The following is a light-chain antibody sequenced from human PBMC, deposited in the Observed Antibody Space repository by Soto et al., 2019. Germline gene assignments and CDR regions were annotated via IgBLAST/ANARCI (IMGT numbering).Light chain of an antibody. CDR1: QSVSSTY. CDR3: QHFVNSLTWT. Sequence: GLTQSAGTLSWSPGERATLSCGASQSVSSTYLIWYQQKPGQAPRLVIYGASSRATGVPDRFSGGGSGTDFTPTISRLEPEDFAVYYCQHFVNSLTWTFGQGTKVDIK. J-gene: IGKJ1*01. V-gene: IGKV3-20*01. CDR2: GAS.